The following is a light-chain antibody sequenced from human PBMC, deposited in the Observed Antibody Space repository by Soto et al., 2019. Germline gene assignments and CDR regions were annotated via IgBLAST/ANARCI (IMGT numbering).Light chain of an antibody. CDR1: QGISNY. V-gene: IGKV1-27*01. J-gene: IGKJ3*01. CDR2: AAS. Sequence: DIQMTQSPSSLSASVGDRVTITCRASQGISNYLAWYQQNPGKVPKLLIYAASTLQSGVPSRFSGSGSGTDFTLIISSLQPEDVATYYCQEYYSAPFTFGPGTKVDIK. CDR3: QEYYSAPFT.